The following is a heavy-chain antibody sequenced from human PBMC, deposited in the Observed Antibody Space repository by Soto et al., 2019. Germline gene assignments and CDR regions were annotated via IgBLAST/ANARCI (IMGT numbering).Heavy chain of an antibody. J-gene: IGHJ4*02. CDR1: GFTFSSYG. D-gene: IGHD1-26*01. V-gene: IGHV3-30*18. CDR2: ISYDGSNK. Sequence: QVQLVESGGGVVQPGRSLRLSCAASGFTFSSYGMHWVRQAPGKGLEWVAVISYDGSNKYYADSVKGRFTISRDNSKNPLYLQMNSLRAEDTAVYYCAKDLVGYGYDYWGQGSLVTFSS. CDR3: AKDLVGYGYDY.